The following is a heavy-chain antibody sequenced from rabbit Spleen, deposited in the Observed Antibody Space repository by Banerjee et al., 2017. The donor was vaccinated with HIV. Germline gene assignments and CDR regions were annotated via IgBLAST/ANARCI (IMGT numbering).Heavy chain of an antibody. V-gene: IGHV1S40*01. CDR1: GFSFGDRDV. J-gene: IGHJ6*01. Sequence: QSLEESRGGLVQPEGSLTLTCKASGFSFGDRDVMCWVRQAPGKGLEWIACINAATGKPVYATWAKGRFTISRTSSTTVTLRMTSLTAADRASYFCARDTSSSFSSYGMDLWGPGTLFTVS. D-gene: IGHD1-1*01. CDR2: INAATGKP. CDR3: ARDTSSSFSSYGMDL.